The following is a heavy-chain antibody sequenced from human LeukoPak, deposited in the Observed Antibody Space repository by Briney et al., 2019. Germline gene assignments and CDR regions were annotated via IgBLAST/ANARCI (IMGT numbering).Heavy chain of an antibody. CDR1: GGTFSSYA. J-gene: IGHJ4*02. CDR3: ARDGDTAMGNFDH. Sequence: SVKVSCKASGGTFSSYAISWVRQAPGQGLEWMGGIIPIFGTANYAQKFQGRVTITADESTSTAYMELSSLRSEDTAVYYCARDGDTAMGNFDHWGQGTLVTVSS. D-gene: IGHD5-18*01. CDR2: IIPIFGTA. V-gene: IGHV1-69*13.